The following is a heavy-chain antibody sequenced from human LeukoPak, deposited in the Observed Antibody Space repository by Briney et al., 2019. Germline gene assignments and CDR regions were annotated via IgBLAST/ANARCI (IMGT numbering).Heavy chain of an antibody. CDR3: ARGYGKIDY. Sequence: PSETLSLTCTVSGYSISSGFYWSWIRQPAGKGLEWIGRIYTSGSTNYNPSLKSRVTISVDTSKNQFSLNLSSVTAADTAVYFCARGYGKIDYWGQGTLVTVSS. CDR2: IYTSGST. J-gene: IGHJ4*02. D-gene: IGHD4-17*01. V-gene: IGHV4-61*02. CDR1: GYSISSGFY.